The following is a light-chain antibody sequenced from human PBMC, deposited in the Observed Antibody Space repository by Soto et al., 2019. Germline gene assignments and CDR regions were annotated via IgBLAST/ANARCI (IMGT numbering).Light chain of an antibody. J-gene: IGLJ2*01. Sequence: SVLTQPPSASGTPGQRVTISCSGSSSNIESNYVYWYQQLPGTAPKLLIYRNNQRPSGVPDRFSGSKSGTSASLAISGLRSEDEADYYCAAWDDSLSGPVFGGGTKLTVL. CDR1: SSNIESNY. CDR2: RNN. CDR3: AAWDDSLSGPV. V-gene: IGLV1-47*01.